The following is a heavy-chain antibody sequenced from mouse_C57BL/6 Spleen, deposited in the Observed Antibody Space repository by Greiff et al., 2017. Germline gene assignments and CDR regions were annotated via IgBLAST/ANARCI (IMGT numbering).Heavy chain of an antibody. CDR1: GFNIKNTY. CDR3: ARRGNYGNYDYAMDD. J-gene: IGHJ4*01. CDR2: IAPANGNT. D-gene: IGHD2-1*01. V-gene: IGHV14-3*01. Sequence: VQLQQSVAELVRPGASVKLSCTASGFNIKNTYMHWVKQRPEQGLEWIGRIAPANGNTKFAPKFQGKATITADTSTNTAYLQLSSLTSEDTAIYYCARRGNYGNYDYAMDDWGQGTSVTVSS.